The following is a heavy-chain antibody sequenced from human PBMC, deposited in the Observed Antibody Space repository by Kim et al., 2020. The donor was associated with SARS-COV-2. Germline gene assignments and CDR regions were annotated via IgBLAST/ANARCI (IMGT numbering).Heavy chain of an antibody. D-gene: IGHD5-12*01. J-gene: IGHJ4*02. CDR1: GGTFSSYA. V-gene: IGHV1-69*13. CDR3: AREGVEMATISQWL. Sequence: SVKVSCKASGGTFSSYAISWVRQAPGQGLEWMGGIIPIFGTANYAQKFQGRVTITADESTSTAYMELSSLRSEDTAVYYCAREGVEMATISQWLWGQGTLVTVSS. CDR2: IIPIFGTA.